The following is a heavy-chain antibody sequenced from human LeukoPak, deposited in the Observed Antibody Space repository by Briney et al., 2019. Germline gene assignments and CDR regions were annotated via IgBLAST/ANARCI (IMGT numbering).Heavy chain of an antibody. V-gene: IGHV4-34*01. D-gene: IGHD1-26*01. CDR3: ARLGIDRYLPIAKRWFDP. Sequence: SETLSLTCAVYGGSLSGYYWTWIRQSPGKGLEWIGEINHSGDTHHNPSLRSRVIISEDNSKNQFSLKLSSVTVADTAVYYCARLGIDRYLPIAKRWFDPWGQGTQVTVSS. J-gene: IGHJ5*02. CDR1: GGSLSGYY. CDR2: INHSGDT.